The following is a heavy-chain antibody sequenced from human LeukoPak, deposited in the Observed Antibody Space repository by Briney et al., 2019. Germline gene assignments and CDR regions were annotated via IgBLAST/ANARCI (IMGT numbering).Heavy chain of an antibody. D-gene: IGHD3-22*01. J-gene: IGHJ6*02. CDR3: AKDLEDSSGFTAFDVYIYYGMDV. CDR1: GFTFSSHA. CDR2: ISYDGSNK. Sequence: GRSLRPSCAASGFTFSSHAMHWVRQAPGKGLERLAVISYDGSNKYYADTVKGRFTISRDNSKNRMYLQMNSLRAEDTAVYYCAKDLEDSSGFTAFDVYIYYGMDVWGQGTTVTVSS. V-gene: IGHV3-30*18.